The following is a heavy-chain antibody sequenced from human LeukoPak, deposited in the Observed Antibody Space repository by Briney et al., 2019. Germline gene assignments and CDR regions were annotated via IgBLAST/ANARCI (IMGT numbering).Heavy chain of an antibody. CDR3: ARGGLTGYSHDY. D-gene: IGHD3-9*01. V-gene: IGHV3-21*06. Sequence: RGGSLRLSCAASGFTFSSYSMNWVRQAPGKGLEWVSFISSSSSYIYYADSVKGRFTISRDNAKNSLYLQMNSLRAEDTAVYYCARGGLTGYSHDYWGQGTLVTVSS. CDR2: ISSSSSYI. J-gene: IGHJ4*02. CDR1: GFTFSSYS.